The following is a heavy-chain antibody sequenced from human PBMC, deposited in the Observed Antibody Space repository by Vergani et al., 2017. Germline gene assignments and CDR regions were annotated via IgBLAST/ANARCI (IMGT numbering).Heavy chain of an antibody. V-gene: IGHV6-1*01. CDR3: ARSLEGATHAFDI. CDR1: GDSFSRNSAA. Sequence: QVQLQQSGPGLVKPSQTLSLTCAISGDSFSRNSAAWNWIRKSPSRGLQWLGRTYYMSKWYNDYAVSVKRRITVNPDTSKTQFSLPLNSVTPEDTAVYYCARSLEGATHAFDIWGQGTMVTVSS. D-gene: IGHD1-26*01. CDR2: TYYMSKWYN. J-gene: IGHJ3*02.